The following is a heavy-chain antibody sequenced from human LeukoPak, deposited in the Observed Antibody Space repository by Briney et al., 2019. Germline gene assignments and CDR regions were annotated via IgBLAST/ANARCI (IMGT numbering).Heavy chain of an antibody. V-gene: IGHV3-23*01. Sequence: GGSLRLSCVVSGFAFSSYAMSWVRQAPGKGLEWVSVISGSGGSTYYADSVKGRFTISRDNSKNTLYLQMNSLRAEDTAVYYCARDDVDMANAVWGQGTTVTVSS. CDR2: ISGSGGST. D-gene: IGHD5-12*01. J-gene: IGHJ6*02. CDR3: ARDDVDMANAV. CDR1: GFAFSSYA.